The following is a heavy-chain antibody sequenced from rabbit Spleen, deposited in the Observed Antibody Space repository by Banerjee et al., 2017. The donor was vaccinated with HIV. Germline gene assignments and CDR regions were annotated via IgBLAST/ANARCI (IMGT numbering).Heavy chain of an antibody. CDR3: ARDTGSSFSTYGMDL. V-gene: IGHV1S45*01. Sequence: QQRLVESGGGLVKPGASLTLTCTASGFSFSNNYVMCWVRQAPGKGLEWIACISAGSSDNTYYASWAKGRFTISKTSSTTVTLQMTSLTAADTATYFCARDTGSSFSTYGMDLWGPGTLVTVS. CDR2: ISAGSSDNT. CDR1: GFSFSNNYV. D-gene: IGHD8-1*01. J-gene: IGHJ6*01.